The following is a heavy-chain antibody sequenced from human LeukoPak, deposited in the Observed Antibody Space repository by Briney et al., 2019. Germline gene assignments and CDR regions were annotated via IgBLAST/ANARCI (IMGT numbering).Heavy chain of an antibody. J-gene: IGHJ4*02. Sequence: PGGSLRLSCAASGFTFSSNWMHWVRQAPGKGLVWVSRINEDGSITNYADSVKGRFTITRDNTRNSLFLQMYSLRAEDTAVYFCAREDGYCSGGNCYSYFDSWGQGTLVTVSS. CDR1: GFTFSSNW. CDR2: INEDGSIT. D-gene: IGHD2-15*01. CDR3: AREDGYCSGGNCYSYFDS. V-gene: IGHV3-74*01.